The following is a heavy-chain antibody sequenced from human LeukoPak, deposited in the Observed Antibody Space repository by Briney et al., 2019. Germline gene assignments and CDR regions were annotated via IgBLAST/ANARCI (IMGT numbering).Heavy chain of an antibody. CDR1: GYTFTGYY. Sequence: ASVKVSCKASGYTFTGYYMHWVRQAPGQGLEWMGWIDPNSGGTNYAQKFQGRVTMTRDTSISTAYMELSRLRSDDTAVYYCARDYDILTGHRVFDYWGKGTTVTISS. CDR3: ARDYDILTGHRVFDY. CDR2: IDPNSGGT. V-gene: IGHV1-2*02. J-gene: IGHJ4*03. D-gene: IGHD3-9*01.